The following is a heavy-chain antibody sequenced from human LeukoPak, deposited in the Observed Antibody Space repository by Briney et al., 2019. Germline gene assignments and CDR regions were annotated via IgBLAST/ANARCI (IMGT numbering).Heavy chain of an antibody. D-gene: IGHD3-3*01. CDR2: ISSSGNTK. J-gene: IGHJ4*02. CDR1: GFTFSNYA. Sequence: GGSLRLSCAASGFTFSNYAVTWVRQAPGRGLEWVSYISSSGNTKYYADSVRGRFTISRDNAKNSLYLQMNNLRAEDTAVYHCGKEGGLYDSGGYFDYWGQGALVTVSS. V-gene: IGHV3-48*04. CDR3: GKEGGLYDSGGYFDY.